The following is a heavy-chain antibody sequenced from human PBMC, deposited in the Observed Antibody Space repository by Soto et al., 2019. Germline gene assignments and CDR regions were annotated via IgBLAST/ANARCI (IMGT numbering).Heavy chain of an antibody. D-gene: IGHD3-10*02. J-gene: IGHJ6*02. CDR2: IIPTFGRT. Sequence: ASVKVSCKASGDTFSSYAISWVRQAPGKGLEWMGKIIPTFGRTNYAQKFQGRLTISADDSTSTAYMELSSLVSEDTAVYYCARDPLSSFAMDVWGQGTTVTVSS. V-gene: IGHV1-69*13. CDR1: GDTFSSYA. CDR3: ARDPLSSFAMDV.